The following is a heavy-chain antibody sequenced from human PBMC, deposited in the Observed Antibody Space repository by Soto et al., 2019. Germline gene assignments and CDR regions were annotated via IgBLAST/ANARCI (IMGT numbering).Heavy chain of an antibody. V-gene: IGHV1-69*13. CDR1: GCTFSSYA. CDR2: IIPIIGTA. D-gene: IGHD5-18*01. Sequence: SVKVSCKASGCTFSSYAISWLRQSPGQGLEWMGGIIPIIGTANYAQKFQGRVTITADESTSTAYMELSSLRSEDTAVYYCARKYQRGYSYGPSFDPWGQGTLVTVSS. CDR3: ARKYQRGYSYGPSFDP. J-gene: IGHJ5*02.